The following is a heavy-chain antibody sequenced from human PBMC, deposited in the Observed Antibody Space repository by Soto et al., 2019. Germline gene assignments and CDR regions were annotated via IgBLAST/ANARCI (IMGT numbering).Heavy chain of an antibody. V-gene: IGHV4-39*01. Sequence: QLQLQLSGPGLVKPSESLSLTCTVSGGYINSSSYYWAWIRQPPGKGLEGIGRIFYRGSTCYNPSLESRVTIFIDTSKNQFSLKLSSVTAADTAVYYCASYAGKLPYYYGMDVWGQGTTVTVSS. CDR1: GGYINSSSYY. CDR3: ASYAGKLPYYYGMDV. D-gene: IGHD6-13*01. J-gene: IGHJ6*02. CDR2: IFYRGST.